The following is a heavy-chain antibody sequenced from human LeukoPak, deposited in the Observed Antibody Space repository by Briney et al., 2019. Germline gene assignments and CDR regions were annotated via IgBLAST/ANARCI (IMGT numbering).Heavy chain of an antibody. V-gene: IGHV1-69*04. J-gene: IGHJ4*02. Sequence: SVTVSFKAPGGTFSSYAISWVRQAPGQGLEWMGRIIPILGIANYAQKFQGRVTITADKSTSTAYMELSSLRSEDTAVYYCARDLSGPADYWGQGTLVTVSS. CDR3: ARDLSGPADY. CDR2: IIPILGIA. CDR1: GGTFSSYA.